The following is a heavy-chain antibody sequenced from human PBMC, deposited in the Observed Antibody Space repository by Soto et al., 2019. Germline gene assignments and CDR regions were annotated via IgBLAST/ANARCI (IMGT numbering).Heavy chain of an antibody. CDR1: GFTFSHYE. V-gene: IGHV3-23*01. CDR2: SSRGGGST. CDR3: ARGLAVGVSFYYGMDV. D-gene: IGHD6-19*01. Sequence: GGSLTPPCATPGFTFSHYEMTAVPQAPANGLEWVSGSSRGGGSTRYADSVKGRFTISRDNSMNSLYLQVSSLRPEDTAVYYCARGLAVGVSFYYGMDVWGQGTTVTVSS. J-gene: IGHJ6*02.